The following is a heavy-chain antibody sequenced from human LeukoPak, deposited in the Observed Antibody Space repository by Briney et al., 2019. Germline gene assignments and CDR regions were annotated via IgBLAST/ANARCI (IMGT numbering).Heavy chain of an antibody. V-gene: IGHV3-66*01. CDR3: ARGNTGSYRTAFDI. Sequence: GGSLRLSCAVSGFTDSSNYMSWVRQAPGKGLEWVSIIYSGDSTYYADSVKGRFTMSRDNSKNRLYLQMNSLRVEDTAVYYCARGNTGSYRTAFDIWGQGTMVTVSS. CDR1: GFTDSSNY. D-gene: IGHD1-26*01. CDR2: IYSGDST. J-gene: IGHJ3*02.